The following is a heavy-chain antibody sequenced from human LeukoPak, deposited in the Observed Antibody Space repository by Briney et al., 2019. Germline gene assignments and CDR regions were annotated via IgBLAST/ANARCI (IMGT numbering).Heavy chain of an antibody. Sequence: PGGSLGRSCAASGFTVSSNYMSWVRRAPGRGLEWVSVIFSGGGTYYADSVKGRFTISRDNSKNTLYLQMNSLRTEDTAVYFCARGYCRSVDCSPPEAFDIWGQGTMVTVSS. V-gene: IGHV3-53*01. D-gene: IGHD2-2*01. CDR2: IFSGGGT. CDR1: GFTVSSNY. J-gene: IGHJ3*02. CDR3: ARGYCRSVDCSPPEAFDI.